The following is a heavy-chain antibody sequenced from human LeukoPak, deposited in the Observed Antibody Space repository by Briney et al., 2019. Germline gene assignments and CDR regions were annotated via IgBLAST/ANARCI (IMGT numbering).Heavy chain of an antibody. D-gene: IGHD2-15*01. CDR3: ARGCSGVSCYGYHLDP. CDR2: INAGNGNT. Sequence: ASVKVSCKASGYTFTGYYMHWVRQAPGQRLEWMGWINAGNGNTKYSQEFQGRVTIARDTSASIAYMELSSLRSEDMAVYFCARGCSGVSCYGYHLDPWGQGTLVTVSS. V-gene: IGHV1-3*03. CDR1: GYTFTGYY. J-gene: IGHJ5*02.